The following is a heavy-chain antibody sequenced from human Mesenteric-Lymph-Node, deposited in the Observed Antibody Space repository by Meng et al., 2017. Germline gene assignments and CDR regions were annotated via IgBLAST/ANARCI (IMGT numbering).Heavy chain of an antibody. CDR2: INPNSGGT. Sequence: ASVKVSCKASGYTFTGYYMHWVRQAPGQGLEWMGRINPNSGGTNYAQKFQGRVTMTRDTSISTAYMELSRLRSDDTAVYYCARGSGGSCCGMDVWGQGTTVTVSS. CDR3: ARGSGGSCCGMDV. V-gene: IGHV1-2*06. CDR1: GYTFTGYY. D-gene: IGHD2-15*01. J-gene: IGHJ6*02.